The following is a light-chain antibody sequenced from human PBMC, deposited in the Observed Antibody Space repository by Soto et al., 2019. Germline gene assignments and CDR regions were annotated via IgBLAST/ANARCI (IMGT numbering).Light chain of an antibody. CDR1: QSIASSY. V-gene: IGKV3-20*01. CDR3: MQAILFPL. Sequence: ELVLTQSPGTLSLSPGERATLSCRASQSIASSYLAWYQQRPGQAPRLLVSGTSTRATGIPDRFGGSGSGTDFTLNISRVEAEDVGVYYCMQAILFPLFGQGTKVEIK. J-gene: IGKJ1*01. CDR2: GTS.